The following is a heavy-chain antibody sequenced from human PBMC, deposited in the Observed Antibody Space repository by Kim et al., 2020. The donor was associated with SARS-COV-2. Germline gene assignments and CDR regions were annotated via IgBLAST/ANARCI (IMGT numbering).Heavy chain of an antibody. CDR1: GFTFSSYA. CDR3: AKDFRGYIAEGVWDY. D-gene: IGHD6-13*01. CDR2: IWYDGSNK. V-gene: IGHV3-33*06. J-gene: IGHJ4*02. Sequence: GGSLRLSCAASGFTFSSYAMHWVRQAPGKGLEWVAVIWYDGSNKYYADSVKGRFTISRDNSKNTLYLQRNSLRAEDTAVYYCAKDFRGYIAEGVWDYWGQGSLVTVSS.